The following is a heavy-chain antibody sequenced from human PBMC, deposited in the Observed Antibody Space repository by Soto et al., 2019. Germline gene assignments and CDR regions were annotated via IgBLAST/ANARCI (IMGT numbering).Heavy chain of an antibody. Sequence: GASVKVSCKASGYTFIRYGITWVRQAPGQRLEWMGWISPYNDQTIYAQKLQGRVTMTADTSTRTVYMQLRSLKTDDTAVYYCARGGYYDNVWEKLSHYGLDVWGQGTSVTVSS. J-gene: IGHJ6*02. CDR1: GYTFIRYG. V-gene: IGHV1-18*01. CDR3: ARGGYYDNVWEKLSHYGLDV. D-gene: IGHD3-16*01. CDR2: ISPYNDQT.